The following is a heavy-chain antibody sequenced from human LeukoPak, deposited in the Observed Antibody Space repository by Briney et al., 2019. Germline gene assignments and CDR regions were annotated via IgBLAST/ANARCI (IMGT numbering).Heavy chain of an antibody. CDR3: ARASPRSYYYYGMDV. V-gene: IGHV4-4*02. CDR2: IYHSGST. Sequence: SGTLSLTCAVSGGSISSSNWWNWVRQPPGKGLEWIGQIYHSGSTNYNPSLKSRVTISVDTSKNQFSLKLSSVTAADTAVYYCARASPRSYYYYGMDVWGQGTTVTVSS. J-gene: IGHJ6*02. CDR1: GGSISSSNW. D-gene: IGHD3-16*02.